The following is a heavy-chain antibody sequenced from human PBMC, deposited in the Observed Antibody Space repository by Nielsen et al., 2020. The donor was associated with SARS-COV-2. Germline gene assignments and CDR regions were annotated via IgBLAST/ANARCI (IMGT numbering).Heavy chain of an antibody. V-gene: IGHV5-51*01. CDR2: IYPGDSDT. J-gene: IGHJ2*01. D-gene: IGHD3-22*01. CDR1: GYSFTSYW. CDR3: ARHPDYYDSSGYYYAGNWYFDL. Sequence: KVSCKGSGYSFTSYWIGWVRQMPGKGLEWMGIIYPGDSDTRHSPSFQGQVTISADKSISTAYLQWSSLKASDTAMYYCARHPDYYDSSGYYYAGNWYFDLWGRGTLVTVSS.